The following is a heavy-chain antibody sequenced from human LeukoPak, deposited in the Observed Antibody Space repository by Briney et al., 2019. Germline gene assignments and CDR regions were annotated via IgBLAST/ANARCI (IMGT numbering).Heavy chain of an antibody. CDR3: ATPFDSSGYYRFDY. D-gene: IGHD3-22*01. V-gene: IGHV1-69*05. CDR1: GGTFSSYA. J-gene: IGHJ4*02. CDR2: IIPIFGTA. Sequence: GSSVKVSCKASGGTFSSYAISWVRQAPGQGLEWMGGIIPIFGTANYAQKFQGRVTTTTDESTSTAYMELSSLRSEDTAVYYCATPFDSSGYYRFDYWGQGTLVTVSS.